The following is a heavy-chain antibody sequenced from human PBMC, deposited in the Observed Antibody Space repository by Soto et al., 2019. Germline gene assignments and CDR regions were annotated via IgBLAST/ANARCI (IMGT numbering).Heavy chain of an antibody. CDR3: ARGGEAVADY. Sequence: QLQLQESGPGLVKPSETLSLTCTVSGGSISSRNFYWGWIRQPPGKGLEWIGSIYHSESTYYNPSLKSRVPISVDTSKNHFSLSLSSLTASDTAVYYCARGGEAVADYWGQGTLVTVSS. J-gene: IGHJ4*02. CDR2: IYHSEST. D-gene: IGHD6-19*01. V-gene: IGHV4-39*02. CDR1: GGSISSRNFY.